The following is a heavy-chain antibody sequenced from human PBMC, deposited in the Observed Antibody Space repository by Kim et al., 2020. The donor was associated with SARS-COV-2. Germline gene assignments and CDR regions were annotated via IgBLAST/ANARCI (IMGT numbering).Heavy chain of an antibody. Sequence: YNPSLKSRVTISVDTSKNQFSLKLSSVTAADTAVYYCARGSGSYYGGFDYWGQGTLVTVSS. D-gene: IGHD1-26*01. CDR3: ARGSGSYYGGFDY. J-gene: IGHJ4*02. V-gene: IGHV4-39*01.